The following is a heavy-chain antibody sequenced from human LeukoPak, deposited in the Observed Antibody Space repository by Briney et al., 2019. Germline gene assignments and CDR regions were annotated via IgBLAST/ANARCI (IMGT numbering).Heavy chain of an antibody. CDR3: ARSGRGTYYYFDY. D-gene: IGHD1-26*01. Sequence: ASVKVSYKASDYTFTRYGMSWVRQAPGQGLEWMGWISGSNGNTNYAQKLQGRVTMTTDTSTGTAYMELRSLRSDDTAVYYCARSGRGTYYYFDYWGQGTLVTVSS. CDR1: DYTFTRYG. CDR2: ISGSNGNT. V-gene: IGHV1-18*01. J-gene: IGHJ4*02.